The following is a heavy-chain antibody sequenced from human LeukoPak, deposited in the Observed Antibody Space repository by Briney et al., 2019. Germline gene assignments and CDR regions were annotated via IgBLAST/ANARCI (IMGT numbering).Heavy chain of an antibody. J-gene: IGHJ4*02. CDR1: GGSISSRGFS. CDR3: ARVRPGYYDSSGPDY. CDR2: FYNSGST. D-gene: IGHD3-22*01. Sequence: SETLSLTCSVSGGSISSRGFSWSWIRQSPGKGLEWIANFYNSGSTKYNPSLKSRVTMSADTSKNQFSLKLSSVTAADTAVYYCARVRPGYYDSSGPDYWGQGTLVTVSS. V-gene: IGHV4-61*08.